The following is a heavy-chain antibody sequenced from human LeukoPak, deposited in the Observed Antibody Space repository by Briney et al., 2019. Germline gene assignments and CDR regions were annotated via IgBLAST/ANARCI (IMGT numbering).Heavy chain of an antibody. Sequence: PGGSLRLSCAASGFTFDDYAMHWVRQAPGKGLEWVSLISWDGGSSYYADSVKGRFTVSRDNSKNSLFLQMNSLRAEDTALYYCAKAFFNDSARLDSWGQGTLVTVSS. CDR1: GFTFDDYA. J-gene: IGHJ4*02. CDR3: AKAFFNDSARLDS. CDR2: ISWDGGSS. D-gene: IGHD3-22*01. V-gene: IGHV3-43D*03.